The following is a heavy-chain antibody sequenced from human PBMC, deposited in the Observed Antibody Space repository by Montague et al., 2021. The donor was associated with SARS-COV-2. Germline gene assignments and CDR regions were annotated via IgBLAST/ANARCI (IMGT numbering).Heavy chain of an antibody. D-gene: IGHD2-21*01. J-gene: IGHJ4*02. CDR2: THYIGNT. CDR3: ARLLPDGTVVASDIPFDS. V-gene: IGHV4-39*01. CDR1: GASISSSDYY. Sequence: SETLSLTCNVSGASISSSDYYWAWIRQPTGKGLELIGSTHYIGNTYYNPSIEGRVTIYVDTSENQFSLKLRSVIAADTAVYYCARLLPDGTVVASDIPFDSWGQGTLVTVSS.